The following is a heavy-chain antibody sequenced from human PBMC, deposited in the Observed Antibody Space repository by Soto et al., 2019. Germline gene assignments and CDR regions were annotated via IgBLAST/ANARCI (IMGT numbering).Heavy chain of an antibody. Sequence: QVLLVESGGGVVQPGRSLRLSCAASEFTFSTYPMHWVRQAPGKGLEWVAVISYDETSKYYADSVKGRFTISRDNSKDTLYLQMNSLRADDTAVYYCARGASYFWGAYPEIHYVDYWGQGTLVTVSS. D-gene: IGHD3-3*01. V-gene: IGHV3-30-3*01. CDR1: EFTFSTYP. CDR2: ISYDETSK. CDR3: ARGASYFWGAYPEIHYVDY. J-gene: IGHJ4*02.